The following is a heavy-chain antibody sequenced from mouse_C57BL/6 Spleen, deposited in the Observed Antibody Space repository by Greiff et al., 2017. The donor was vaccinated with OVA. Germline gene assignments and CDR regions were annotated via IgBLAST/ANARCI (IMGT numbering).Heavy chain of an antibody. CDR3: ARSWDVGYFDV. J-gene: IGHJ1*03. CDR2: IYPRSGNT. D-gene: IGHD4-1*01. Sequence: VQLQESGAELARPGASVKLSCKASGYTFTSYGISWVKQSTGQGLEWIGEIYPRSGNTYYNEKFKGKATLTADKSSSTAYMELRSLTSEDSAVYFCARSWDVGYFDVWGTGTTVTVSS. CDR1: GYTFTSYG. V-gene: IGHV1-81*01.